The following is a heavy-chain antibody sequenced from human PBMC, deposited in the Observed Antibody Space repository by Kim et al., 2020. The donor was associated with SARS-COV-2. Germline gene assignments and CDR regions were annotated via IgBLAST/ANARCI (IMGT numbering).Heavy chain of an antibody. CDR3: ARCNYYYDSSGYTEFDP. V-gene: IGHV4-34*01. D-gene: IGHD3-22*01. Sequence: SETLSLTCAVYGGSFSGYYWSWIRQPPGKGLEWIGEINHSGSTNYNPSLKSRVTISVDTSKNQFSLKLSSVTAADTAVYYCARCNYYYDSSGYTEFDPWGQGTLVTVSS. J-gene: IGHJ5*02. CDR1: GGSFSGYY. CDR2: INHSGST.